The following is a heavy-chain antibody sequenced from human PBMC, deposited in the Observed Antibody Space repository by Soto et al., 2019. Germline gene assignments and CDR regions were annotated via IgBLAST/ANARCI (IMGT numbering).Heavy chain of an antibody. D-gene: IGHD3-9*01. J-gene: IGHJ4*02. CDR3: ANAYDILTGYYRFDY. CDR2: ITYSGSNK. Sequence: GGSLRLSCAASGFTFSSYGMHWVRQAPGKGLEWVAVITYSGSNKYYADSVKGRFTISRDNSKNTLYLQMNSLRAEDTAVYYCANAYDILTGYYRFDYWGQGTLVTVSS. V-gene: IGHV3-30*18. CDR1: GFTFSSYG.